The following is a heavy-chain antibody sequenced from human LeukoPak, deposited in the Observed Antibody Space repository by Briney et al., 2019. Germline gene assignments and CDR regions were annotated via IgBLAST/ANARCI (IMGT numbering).Heavy chain of an antibody. CDR2: ISWNSGSI. Sequence: SLRLSCAASGFTFDDYAMHWVRQAPGKGLEWVSGISWNSGSIGYADSVKGRFTISRDNAKNSLYLQMNSLRAEDMALYYCAKGGYYYDSSGHAFDIWGQGTMVTVSS. CDR1: GFTFDDYA. CDR3: AKGGYYYDSSGHAFDI. V-gene: IGHV3-9*03. D-gene: IGHD3-22*01. J-gene: IGHJ3*02.